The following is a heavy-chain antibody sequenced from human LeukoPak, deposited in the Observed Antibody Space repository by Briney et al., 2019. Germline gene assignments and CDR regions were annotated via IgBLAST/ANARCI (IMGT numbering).Heavy chain of an antibody. CDR3: ARDSAGNDY. CDR2: IKQDGSEK. Sequence: GGSLRLSCAASGFTFSTYWMSWVRQAPGKGLEWVANIKQDGSEKYYVDSVKGRLTISRDNAKNSLYLQMNSLRAEDTAMYYCARDSAGNDYWGQGTLVTVSS. CDR1: GFTFSTYW. D-gene: IGHD6-13*01. J-gene: IGHJ4*02. V-gene: IGHV3-7*01.